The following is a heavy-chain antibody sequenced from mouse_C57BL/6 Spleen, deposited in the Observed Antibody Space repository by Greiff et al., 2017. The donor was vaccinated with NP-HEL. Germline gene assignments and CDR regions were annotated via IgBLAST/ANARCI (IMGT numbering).Heavy chain of an antibody. J-gene: IGHJ3*01. Sequence: EVKLVESGGGLVKPGGSLKLSCAAYGFTFSDYGMHWVRQAPEKGLEWVAYISSGSSTIYYADTVKGRFTISRDNAKNTLFLQMTSLRSEDTAMYYCAGWDWFAYWGQGTLVTVSA. V-gene: IGHV5-17*01. CDR1: GFTFSDYG. CDR3: AGWDWFAY. CDR2: ISSGSSTI. D-gene: IGHD3-3*01.